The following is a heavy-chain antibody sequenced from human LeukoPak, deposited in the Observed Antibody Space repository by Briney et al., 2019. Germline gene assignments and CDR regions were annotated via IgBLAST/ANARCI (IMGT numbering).Heavy chain of an antibody. D-gene: IGHD1-26*01. Sequence: GGSLRLSCAASGFTFSNYWMHWVRQVTGKGLVWVSRINSDGSSTNYADFVTGRFTISRENAKNTLYLQMNSLRAEDTAVYYCAREVPWDGDFQHWGQGTLVTVSS. J-gene: IGHJ1*01. CDR1: GFTFSNYW. V-gene: IGHV3-74*01. CDR3: AREVPWDGDFQH. CDR2: INSDGSST.